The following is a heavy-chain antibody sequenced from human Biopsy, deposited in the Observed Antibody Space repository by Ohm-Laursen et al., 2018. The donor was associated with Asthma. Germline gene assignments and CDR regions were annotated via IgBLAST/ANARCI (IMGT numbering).Heavy chain of an antibody. V-gene: IGHV3-23*01. Sequence: SLRLSCSASGFTFSSYAMSWVRQAPGKGLEWVSAISGSRGSTYYADSVKGRFTISRDNSKNTLYLQMNSLRAEDTAVYYCAKDKRYSGSYFDYWGQGTLVTVSS. CDR3: AKDKRYSGSYFDY. CDR1: GFTFSSYA. CDR2: ISGSRGST. J-gene: IGHJ4*01. D-gene: IGHD1-26*01.